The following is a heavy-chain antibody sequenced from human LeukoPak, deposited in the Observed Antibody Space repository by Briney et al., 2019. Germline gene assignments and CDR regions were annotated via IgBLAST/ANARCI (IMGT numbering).Heavy chain of an antibody. V-gene: IGHV4-39*07. CDR3: ASAGSYPFLFDY. CDR1: GGSISSSSYY. Sequence: PSETLSLTCTVSGGSISSSSYYWGWIRQPPGKGLEWIGEINHSGSTNYNPSLKSRVTISVDTSKNQFSLKLSSVTAADTAVYYCASAGSYPFLFDYWGQGTLVTVSS. D-gene: IGHD3-16*02. J-gene: IGHJ4*02. CDR2: INHSGST.